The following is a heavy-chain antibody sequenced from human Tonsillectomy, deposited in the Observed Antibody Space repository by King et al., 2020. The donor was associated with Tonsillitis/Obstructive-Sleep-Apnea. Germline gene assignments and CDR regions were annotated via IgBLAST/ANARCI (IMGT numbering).Heavy chain of an antibody. D-gene: IGHD6-6*01. Sequence: VQLVESGGGLVQPGRSLRLSCAASGFTFDDYAMHWVRQAPGKGLEWVAGSSWNSGSIGYADSVKGRFTISRDNAKNSLYLQMNSLRAEDTALYYCAKDEEYSSSANFDYWGPGTLVTVSS. CDR2: SSWNSGSI. CDR3: AKDEEYSSSANFDY. CDR1: GFTFDDYA. J-gene: IGHJ4*02. V-gene: IGHV3-9*01.